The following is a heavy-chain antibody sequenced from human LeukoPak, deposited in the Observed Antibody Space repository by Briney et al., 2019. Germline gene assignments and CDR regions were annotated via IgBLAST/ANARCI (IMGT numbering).Heavy chain of an antibody. CDR2: INPNSGGT. CDR1: GYTFTGYY. CDR3: AREIVNIAAAED. J-gene: IGHJ4*02. V-gene: IGHV1-2*02. Sequence: GASVKVSCKASGYTFTGYYMHWVRQAPGQGLEWMGWINPNSGGTNYAQKFQGRDTMTRDTSISTAYMELSRLRSDDTAVYYCAREIVNIAAAEDWGQGTLVTVSS. D-gene: IGHD6-13*01.